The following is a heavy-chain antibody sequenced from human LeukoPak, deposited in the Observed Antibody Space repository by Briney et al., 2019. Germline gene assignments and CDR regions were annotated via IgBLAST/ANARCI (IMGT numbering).Heavy chain of an antibody. Sequence: GGSLRLSCAASGFTFSSYSMNWVRQAPGKGLEWVSSINSSGSYIYYADSVKGRFTNSRDNAKNSLYLQMNSLSAEDTDVYYCARDQSAQLWGQGVVVGNHYAMDVWGQGTTVTVSS. CDR3: ARDQSAQLWGQGVVVGNHYAMDV. CDR1: GFTFSSYS. J-gene: IGHJ6*02. CDR2: INSSGSYI. D-gene: IGHD5-18*01. V-gene: IGHV3-21*01.